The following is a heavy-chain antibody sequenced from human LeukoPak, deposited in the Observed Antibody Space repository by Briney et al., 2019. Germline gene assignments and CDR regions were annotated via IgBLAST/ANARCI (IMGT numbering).Heavy chain of an antibody. J-gene: IGHJ4*02. CDR1: GDSISSYY. D-gene: IGHD3-22*01. Sequence: SETLSLTCTVSGDSISSYYWSWIRQPPGKGLEWIGYIYYSGSTNYNPSLKSRVTISVDTSKNQFSLKLSSVTAADTAVYYCARGLGGNYYDSSGFDYWGQGTLVTVSS. V-gene: IGHV4-59*13. CDR2: IYYSGST. CDR3: ARGLGGNYYDSSGFDY.